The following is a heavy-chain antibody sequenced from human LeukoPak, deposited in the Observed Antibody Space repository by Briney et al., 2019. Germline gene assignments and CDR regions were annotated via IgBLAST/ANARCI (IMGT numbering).Heavy chain of an antibody. V-gene: IGHV5-51*01. J-gene: IGHJ3*02. CDR3: ARQPSYYYDSSGYYLFVAFDI. Sequence: GESLKISCKGSGYSFTSYWIGWVRQMPGKGLEWMGIIYPGDSDTRYSPSFQGQVTISADKSISTAYLQWSSLKASDTAMYYCARQPSYYYDSSGYYLFVAFDIWGQGTMVTVSS. CDR1: GYSFTSYW. CDR2: IYPGDSDT. D-gene: IGHD3-22*01.